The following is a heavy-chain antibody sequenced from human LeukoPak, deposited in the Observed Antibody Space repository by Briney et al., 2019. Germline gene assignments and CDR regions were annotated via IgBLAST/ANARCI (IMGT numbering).Heavy chain of an antibody. CDR3: AKQPPGGYYYESSGYYQYFQH. J-gene: IGHJ1*01. Sequence: GGSLRLSCAASGFTFSSYAITWVRQAPGKGLEWVSAISGGASNTYYADSVKGRFTISRDNSKNTLYLQMNSLRAEDTAVYYCAKQPPGGYYYESSGYYQYFQHWGQGTLVTVSS. D-gene: IGHD3-22*01. V-gene: IGHV3-23*01. CDR2: ISGGASNT. CDR1: GFTFSSYA.